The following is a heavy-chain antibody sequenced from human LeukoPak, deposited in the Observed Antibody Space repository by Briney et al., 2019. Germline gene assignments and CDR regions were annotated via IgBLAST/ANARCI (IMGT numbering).Heavy chain of an antibody. CDR3: ARDSVGTTTSQYGMDV. CDR2: INSGGTT. Sequence: PGGSLRLSCAASGFIVSSNYMSWVRQAPGKGLELVSIINSGGTTYYADSVKGRFTISRDNSKNTLYLQMNSLRAEDTAVYYCARDSVGTTTSQYGMDVWGQGTTVTVSS. V-gene: IGHV3-66*01. CDR1: GFIVSSNY. J-gene: IGHJ6*02. D-gene: IGHD2-21*02.